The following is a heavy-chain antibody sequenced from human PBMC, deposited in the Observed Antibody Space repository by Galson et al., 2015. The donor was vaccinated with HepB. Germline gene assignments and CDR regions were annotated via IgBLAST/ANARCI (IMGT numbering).Heavy chain of an antibody. CDR1: GFTFSSYA. V-gene: IGHV3-30-3*01. CDR2: ISYDGSNK. Sequence: SLRLSCAASGFTFSSYAMHWVRLAPGKGLEWVAVISYDGSNKYYADSVKGRFTISRDNSKNTLYLQMNSLRAEDTAVYYCARVGGSSGYYSFDYWGQGTLVTVSS. D-gene: IGHD3-22*01. J-gene: IGHJ4*02. CDR3: ARVGGSSGYYSFDY.